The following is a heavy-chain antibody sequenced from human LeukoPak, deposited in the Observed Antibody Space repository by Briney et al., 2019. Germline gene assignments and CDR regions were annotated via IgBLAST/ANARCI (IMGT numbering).Heavy chain of an antibody. CDR1: GGSFSGYY. CDR2: INHSGST. V-gene: IGHV4-34*01. Sequence: PSETLSLTCAVYGGSFSGYYWSWTRQPPGKGLEWIGEINHSGSTNYNPSLKSRVTISVDTSKNQFSLKLSSVTAADTAVYYCASRTMVRGVAYWGQGTLVTVSS. J-gene: IGHJ4*02. D-gene: IGHD3-10*01. CDR3: ASRTMVRGVAY.